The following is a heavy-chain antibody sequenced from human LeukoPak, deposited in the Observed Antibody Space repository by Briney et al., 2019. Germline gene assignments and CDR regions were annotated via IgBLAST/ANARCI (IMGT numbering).Heavy chain of an antibody. CDR1: GFTFSSYA. D-gene: IGHD4-23*01. Sequence: PGGSLRLSCAASGFTFSSYAMHWVRQAPGKGLEWVAVIPYDGSNKYYADSVKGRFTISRDNSKNTLYLQMNSLRAEDTAVYYCARAPNGGFLDYWGQGTLVTVSS. CDR2: IPYDGSNK. J-gene: IGHJ4*02. V-gene: IGHV3-30*04. CDR3: ARAPNGGFLDY.